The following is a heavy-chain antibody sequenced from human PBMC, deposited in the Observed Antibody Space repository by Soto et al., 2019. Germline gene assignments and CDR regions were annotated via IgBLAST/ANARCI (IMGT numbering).Heavy chain of an antibody. CDR1: GGSIISTFYY. CDR2: IHYSGET. J-gene: IGHJ5*02. Sequence: SETLSLTCTVSGGSIISTFYYWGWLRQPPGRGLEWIANIHYSGETHYSPSLKSRVAISVDTSKSQFSLTLDSVTAADTAVYYCARRPDFRDHGWFDPWGQGILVTVSS. D-gene: IGHD4-17*01. CDR3: ARRPDFRDHGWFDP. V-gene: IGHV4-39*01.